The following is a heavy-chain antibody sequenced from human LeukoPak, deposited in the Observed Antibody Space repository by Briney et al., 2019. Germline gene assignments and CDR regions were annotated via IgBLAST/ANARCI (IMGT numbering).Heavy chain of an antibody. CDR3: ARVPALVGALDY. V-gene: IGHV1-2*02. CDR2: INPNSGGT. D-gene: IGHD1-26*01. Sequence: ASVKVSCKASGNSFTGCYMHWVRQAPGQGLEWMGWINPNSGGTNYAQKFQGRVTMTRDTSISTAYMELSRLRSDDTAVYYCARVPALVGALDYWGQGTLVTVSS. CDR1: GNSFTGCY. J-gene: IGHJ4*02.